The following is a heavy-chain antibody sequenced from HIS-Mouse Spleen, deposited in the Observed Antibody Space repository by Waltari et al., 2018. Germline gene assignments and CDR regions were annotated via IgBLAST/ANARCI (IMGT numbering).Heavy chain of an antibody. J-gene: IGHJ2*01. D-gene: IGHD6-13*01. CDR2: IDYSGST. CDR1: GGSISSSSYY. CDR3: AREIPYSSSWYDWYFDL. V-gene: IGHV4-39*07. Sequence: QLQLQESGPGLVKPSETLSLTCTVSGGSISSSSYYLGWIRQPPGKGLEWVGRIDYSGSTYYNPSLKSRVTISVDTSKNQFSLKLSSVTAADTAVYYCAREIPYSSSWYDWYFDLWGRGTLVTVSS.